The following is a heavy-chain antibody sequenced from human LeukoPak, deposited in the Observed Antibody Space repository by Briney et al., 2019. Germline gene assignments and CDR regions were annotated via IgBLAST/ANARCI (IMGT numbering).Heavy chain of an antibody. V-gene: IGHV3-30*12. J-gene: IGHJ4*02. CDR1: GFTFSNYG. CDR3: ARGGYSGYDEVY. D-gene: IGHD5-12*01. CDR2: IPYDGINK. Sequence: PGGSLRLSCTTSGFTFSNYGMHWVRQAPGKGPEWVAFIPYDGINKYYADSVKGRFTISRDNSKNTLYLQMNSLRAEDTAVYYCARGGYSGYDEVYWGQGTLVTVSS.